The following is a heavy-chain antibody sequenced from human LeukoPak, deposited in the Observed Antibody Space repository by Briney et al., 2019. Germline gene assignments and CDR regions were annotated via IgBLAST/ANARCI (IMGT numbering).Heavy chain of an antibody. D-gene: IGHD3-16*01. J-gene: IGHJ4*02. CDR1: GFTFSSYS. CDR3: ARDLPLSRGRGIFDY. V-gene: IGHV3-48*02. CDR2: ISSSSSTI. Sequence: GGSLRLSCAASGFTFSSYSMNWVRQAPGKGLERVSYISSSSSTIYYADSVKGRFTISRDNAKNSLYLQMNSLRDEDTAVYYCARDLPLSRGRGIFDYWGQGTLVTVSS.